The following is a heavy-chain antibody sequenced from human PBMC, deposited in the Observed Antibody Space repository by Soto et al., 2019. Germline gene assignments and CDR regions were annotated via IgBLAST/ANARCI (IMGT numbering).Heavy chain of an antibody. V-gene: IGHV3-23*01. CDR2: ISGSGGST. J-gene: IGHJ5*02. D-gene: IGHD3-22*01. Sequence: GSLSLSCAASGFTFSSYAMSWVRQAPGKGLEWVSAISGSGGSTYYADSVKGRFTISRDNSKNTLYLQMNSLRAEDTAVYYCAKSRDYYDSSGYYHWGQGTLVTVSS. CDR1: GFTFSSYA. CDR3: AKSRDYYDSSGYYH.